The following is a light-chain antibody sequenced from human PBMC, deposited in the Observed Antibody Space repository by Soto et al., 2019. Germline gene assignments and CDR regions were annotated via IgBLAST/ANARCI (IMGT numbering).Light chain of an antibody. CDR1: SSDVGGYNY. CDR3: SSFSSITREV. V-gene: IGLV2-14*01. CDR2: EVS. J-gene: IGLJ2*01. Sequence: QSVLTQPASVSGSPGQSITISCTGTSSDVGGYNYVSWYQQHPGKAPKLMIYEVSNRPSGVSNRFSGSKSGNTASLTISGLQTEDEADYYCSSFSSITREVFGGGTKVTVL.